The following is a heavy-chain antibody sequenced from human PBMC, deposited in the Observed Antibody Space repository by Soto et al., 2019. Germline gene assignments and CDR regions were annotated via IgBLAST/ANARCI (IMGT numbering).Heavy chain of an antibody. Sequence: SETLSLTCTVSGGSISSYYWSWIRQPPGKGLEWIGYIYYSGSTNYNPSLKSRVTISVDTSKNQFSLKLSSVTAADTAVYYCASISGSESYYIDYWGQGTLVTVSS. CDR3: ASISGSESYYIDY. V-gene: IGHV4-59*01. CDR1: GGSISSYY. CDR2: IYYSGST. J-gene: IGHJ4*02. D-gene: IGHD3-10*01.